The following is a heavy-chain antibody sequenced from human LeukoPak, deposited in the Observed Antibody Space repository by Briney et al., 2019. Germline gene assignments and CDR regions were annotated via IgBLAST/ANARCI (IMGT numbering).Heavy chain of an antibody. CDR2: IYTSGST. D-gene: IGHD3-22*01. Sequence: SQTLSLTCTVSGGSISSGSYYWSWIRQPAGKGLEWIGLIYTSGSTNYNPSLKSRVTISVDTSKNQFSLKLSSVTAADTAVYYCARGTDSSGYYYHYYYMDVWGKGTTVTISS. CDR1: GGSISSGSYY. CDR3: ARGTDSSGYYYHYYYMDV. V-gene: IGHV4-61*02. J-gene: IGHJ6*03.